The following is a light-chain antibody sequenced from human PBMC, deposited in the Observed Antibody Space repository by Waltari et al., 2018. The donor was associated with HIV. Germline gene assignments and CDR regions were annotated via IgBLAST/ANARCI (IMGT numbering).Light chain of an antibody. Sequence: QSVLTQPPSVSGAPEQSVSISCTGTTSNIETPYDVHWYQQLPGAAPKLLVYGNNNRPSGVPARFSGSKSGTSASLAITGLQSEDEAFYYCQSYDSSLTAVIFGGGTKLTVL. J-gene: IGLJ2*01. V-gene: IGLV1-40*01. CDR3: QSYDSSLTAVI. CDR1: TSNIETPYD. CDR2: GNN.